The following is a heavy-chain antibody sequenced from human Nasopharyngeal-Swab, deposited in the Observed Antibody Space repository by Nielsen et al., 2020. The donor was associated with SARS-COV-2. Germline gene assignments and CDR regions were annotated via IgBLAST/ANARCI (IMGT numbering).Heavy chain of an antibody. J-gene: IGHJ6*03. Sequence: GESLKISCAASGFTFSRFDTHWVRQVMGKGLEWVSAIGTAGDTYYPRSMKGRFTISRGDAENILYLQMNSLRAEDTAVYYCTRTLSASYMDVWGKGTTVTVSS. CDR3: TRTLSASYMDV. V-gene: IGHV3-13*01. CDR1: GFTFSRFD. CDR2: IGTAGDT.